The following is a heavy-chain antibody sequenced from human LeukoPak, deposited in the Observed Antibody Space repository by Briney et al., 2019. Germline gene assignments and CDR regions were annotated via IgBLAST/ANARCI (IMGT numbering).Heavy chain of an antibody. CDR3: ARGVVPAAIDAFDI. D-gene: IGHD2-2*01. CDR1: GFTFSSYW. V-gene: IGHV3-7*01. Sequence: PGGSLILSCAASGFTFSSYWMSWAGQAPGKGLEWVANIKQDGSEKYNVDSVKGRFTISRDNAKNSLYLQMNSLRAEDTAVYYCARGVVPAAIDAFDIWGQGTMVTVSS. CDR2: IKQDGSEK. J-gene: IGHJ3*02.